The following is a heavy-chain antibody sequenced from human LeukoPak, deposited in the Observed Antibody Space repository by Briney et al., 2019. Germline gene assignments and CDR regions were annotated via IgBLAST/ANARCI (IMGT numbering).Heavy chain of an antibody. V-gene: IGHV4-30-4*01. J-gene: IGHJ1*01. D-gene: IGHD3/OR15-3a*01. CDR3: ARGGLLTAYFQH. CDR2: IYYSGST. Sequence: SETLSLTCTVSGDSISSGDYYWSWIRQPPGKGLEWIGYIYYSGSTYYNPSLKSRVTISVDTSKNQFSLKLSSVTAADTAVYYCARGGLLTAYFQHWGQGTLVTVSS. CDR1: GDSISSGDYY.